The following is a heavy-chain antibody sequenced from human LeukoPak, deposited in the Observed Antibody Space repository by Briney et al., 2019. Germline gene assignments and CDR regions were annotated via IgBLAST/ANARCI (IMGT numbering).Heavy chain of an antibody. J-gene: IGHJ5*02. CDR3: ARDSTEAAAGPNWFDP. Sequence: GASVKVSCKASGYTFTSYGISWVGQAPGQGLEWMGWISAYNGNTNYAQKLQGRVTMTTDTSTSTAYMELRSLRSDDTAVYYCARDSTEAAAGPNWFDPWGQGTLVTVSS. V-gene: IGHV1-18*01. D-gene: IGHD6-13*01. CDR1: GYTFTSYG. CDR2: ISAYNGNT.